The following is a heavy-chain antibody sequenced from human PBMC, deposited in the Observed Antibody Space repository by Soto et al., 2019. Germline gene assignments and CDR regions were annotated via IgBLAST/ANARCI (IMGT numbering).Heavy chain of an antibody. CDR2: ISGSGGST. CDR1: GFTFSSYA. D-gene: IGHD3-22*01. Sequence: PGGSLRLSCAASGFTFSSYAMSWVRQAPGKGLEWVSAISGSGGSTYYADSVKGRFTISRDNSKNTLYLQMNSLRAEDTAVYYYAKGFGYYDSSGYSLTFDIWGQGTMFTVSS. V-gene: IGHV3-23*01. J-gene: IGHJ3*02. CDR3: AKGFGYYDSSGYSLTFDI.